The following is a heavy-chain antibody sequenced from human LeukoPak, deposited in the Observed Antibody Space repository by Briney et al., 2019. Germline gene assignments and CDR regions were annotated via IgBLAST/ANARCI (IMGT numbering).Heavy chain of an antibody. CDR3: ARGASRSFDY. J-gene: IGHJ4*02. V-gene: IGHV1-24*01. CDR1: GYTFTSYY. CDR2: FDPEDGET. Sequence: ASVKVSCKASGYTFTSYYMHWVRQAPGKGLEWMGGFDPEDGETIYAQKFQGRVTMTEDTSTDTAYMELSSLRSEDTAVYYCARGASRSFDYWGQGTLVTVSS.